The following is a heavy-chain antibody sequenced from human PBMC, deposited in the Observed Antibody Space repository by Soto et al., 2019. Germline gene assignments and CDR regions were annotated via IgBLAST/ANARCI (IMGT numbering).Heavy chain of an antibody. V-gene: IGHV4-59*01. CDR1: GDSISSYY. CDR3: ARGHKSWGYLGEFPE. CDR2: IYYSGSS. D-gene: IGHD3-16*01. J-gene: IGHJ4*02. Sequence: ASVTLSLTCTVSGDSISSYYWSWIRQPPGKGLEWIGYIYYSGSSNYNPSLKSRVTISVDTSKNQFSLKLTSVTAADTAVYYCARGHKSWGYLGEFPEWGQGTLVTVSS.